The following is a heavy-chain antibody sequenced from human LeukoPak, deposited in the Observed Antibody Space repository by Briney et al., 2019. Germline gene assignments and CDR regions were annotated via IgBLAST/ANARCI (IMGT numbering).Heavy chain of an antibody. J-gene: IGHJ3*02. Sequence: GKSLRLSCEASGFNISPYGMHWVRQAPGKGLEWLAAIWSDGRNQFYEESVKGRITISRDNSKSTLYLQMNNLRAEDTAVYYCARDADYFDSSGLAALDIWGQGTMVTVSS. CDR2: IWSDGRNQ. D-gene: IGHD3-22*01. CDR1: GFNISPYG. V-gene: IGHV3-33*01. CDR3: ARDADYFDSSGLAALDI.